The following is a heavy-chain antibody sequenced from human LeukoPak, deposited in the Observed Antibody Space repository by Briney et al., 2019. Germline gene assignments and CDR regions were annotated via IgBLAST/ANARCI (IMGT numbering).Heavy chain of an antibody. Sequence: ASVKVSCKASGYTFTSYGISWVRQAPGQGLEWMGWISAYNGNTNYAQKLQGRVTMTTDTSTSTAYMELRSLRSDDTAVYYCARSYDSSGYLVGGGDYWGQGTLVTVSS. J-gene: IGHJ4*02. V-gene: IGHV1-18*01. D-gene: IGHD3-22*01. CDR1: GYTFTSYG. CDR3: ARSYDSSGYLVGGGDY. CDR2: ISAYNGNT.